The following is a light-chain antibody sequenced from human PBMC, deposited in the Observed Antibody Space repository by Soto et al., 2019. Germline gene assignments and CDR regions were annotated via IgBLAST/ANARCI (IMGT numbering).Light chain of an antibody. Sequence: EVVMTQSPATLSVSPGERVTLSCRASQSINAHLAWYQQKPGQAPRLLIHGASTRATGIPARFSGSGFGTEFILTIRSLQSEDFAVYYCHQYNTWLWTFGQGTKVEIQ. J-gene: IGKJ1*01. CDR2: GAS. CDR3: HQYNTWLWT. CDR1: QSINAH. V-gene: IGKV3-15*01.